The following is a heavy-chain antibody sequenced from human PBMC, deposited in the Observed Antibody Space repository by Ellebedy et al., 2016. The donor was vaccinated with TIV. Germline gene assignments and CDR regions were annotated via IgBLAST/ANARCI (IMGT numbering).Heavy chain of an antibody. CDR1: GFIFSRYW. D-gene: IGHD4-23*01. CDR3: ATDGGSDWYFDL. J-gene: IGHJ2*01. V-gene: IGHV3-74*01. Sequence: GESLKISCAASGFIFSRYWMHWARQVPGKGLVWVSRINDDGSKTRYADSVKGRITISRDNAKNTLYLQMNNLRVEDTAVYYCATDGGSDWYFDLWGRGTLVTASS. CDR2: INDDGSKT.